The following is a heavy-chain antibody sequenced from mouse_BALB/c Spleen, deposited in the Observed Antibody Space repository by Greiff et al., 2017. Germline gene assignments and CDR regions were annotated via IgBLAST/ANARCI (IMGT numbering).Heavy chain of an antibody. CDR1: GFTFSSFG. J-gene: IGHJ4*01. Sequence: EVKLMESGGGLVQPGGSRKLSCAASGFTFSSFGMHWVRQAPEKGLEWVAYISSGSSTIYYADTVKGRFTISRDNPKNTLFLQMTSLRSEDTAMYYCARSLYYYGSSSNAMDYWGQGTSVTVSS. D-gene: IGHD1-1*01. CDR3: ARSLYYYGSSSNAMDY. V-gene: IGHV5-17*02. CDR2: ISSGSSTI.